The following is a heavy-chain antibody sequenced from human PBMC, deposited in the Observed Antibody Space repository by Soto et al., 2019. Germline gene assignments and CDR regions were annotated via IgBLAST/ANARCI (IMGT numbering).Heavy chain of an antibody. V-gene: IGHV3-23*01. D-gene: IGHD6-6*01. CDR1: GCTFITYA. J-gene: IGHJ6*02. Sequence: GGSLRLSCAASGCTFITYAMIWVRQAPGKGLEWVSSISGSGGSTYYADSVKGRFTISRDNSKNTLYLQMNSLRAEDTAVYYCAKYPSGISSSSNYGMDVWGQGTTVTVSS. CDR2: ISGSGGST. CDR3: AKYPSGISSSSNYGMDV.